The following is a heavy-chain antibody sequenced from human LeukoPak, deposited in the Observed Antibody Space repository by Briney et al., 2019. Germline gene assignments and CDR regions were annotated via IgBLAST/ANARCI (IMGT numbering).Heavy chain of an antibody. Sequence: ASVKVSCKASGYTFSSFGITWVRQAPGQGLEWMGWIIVRDGNTEYAQKFQDRVTMTTDTSTTTAYMELTSLRSDGTAMYYCARDRYYGLGSHPEGGGMDVWGQGTTVTVSS. CDR3: ARDRYYGLGSHPEGGGMDV. CDR1: GYTFSSFG. J-gene: IGHJ6*02. V-gene: IGHV1-18*01. D-gene: IGHD3-10*01. CDR2: IIVRDGNT.